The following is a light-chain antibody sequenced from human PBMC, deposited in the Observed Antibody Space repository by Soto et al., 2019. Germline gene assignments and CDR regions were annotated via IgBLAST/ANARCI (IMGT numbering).Light chain of an antibody. CDR3: QSYDTSLSGSKV. CDR2: DNT. J-gene: IGLJ2*01. Sequence: QAVVTQPPSVSGAPGQRVTISCSGSSSNIGAGYLVHWYQQVPGTAPKLLIYDNTNRPSGVPDRFSGSKSGTSASLAITGLQAEDEADYFCQSYDTSLSGSKVFGGGTKLTVL. V-gene: IGLV1-40*01. CDR1: SSNIGAGYL.